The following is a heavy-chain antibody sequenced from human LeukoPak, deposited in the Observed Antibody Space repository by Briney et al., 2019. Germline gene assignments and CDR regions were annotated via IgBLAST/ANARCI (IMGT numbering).Heavy chain of an antibody. CDR2: IYSGGST. Sequence: PGGSLRLSCAASGFTFTNYAMSWVRQSPKKGLEWVSVIYSGGSTYYADSVKGRFTISRDNSKNTLYLQMNSLRAEDTAVYYCARDKAGAGFGDAFDIWGQGTMVTVSS. J-gene: IGHJ3*02. CDR3: ARDKAGAGFGDAFDI. D-gene: IGHD3-10*01. V-gene: IGHV3-66*01. CDR1: GFTFTNYA.